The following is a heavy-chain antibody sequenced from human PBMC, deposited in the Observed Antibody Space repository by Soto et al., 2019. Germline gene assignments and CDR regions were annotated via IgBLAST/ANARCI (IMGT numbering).Heavy chain of an antibody. J-gene: IGHJ4*02. Sequence: EVQLLESGGGLVQPGGSLRLSCAASGFTFSSYAMSWVRQAPGKGLEWVSAISGSGGSTHYADSVKGRFTVSRDTSKNTLYLQMNSLRAEDTAVYYCATHGGMTTVVSNFDYWGQGTLVTVSS. CDR3: ATHGGMTTVVSNFDY. D-gene: IGHD4-17*01. CDR2: ISGSGGST. CDR1: GFTFSSYA. V-gene: IGHV3-23*01.